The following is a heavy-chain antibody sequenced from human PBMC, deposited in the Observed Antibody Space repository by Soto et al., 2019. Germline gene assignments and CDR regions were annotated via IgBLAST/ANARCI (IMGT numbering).Heavy chain of an antibody. V-gene: IGHV1-58*01. CDR3: ATHYFPGSSGNYSANLFDS. CDR1: GFTFTSSA. Sequence: GASVKVSCKASGFTFTSSAVQWVRQARGQRLEWIGWIVVGSGNTNYAQKFQERVTITRDMSTSTAYMELSSLRSEDTAVYYCATHYFPGSSGNYSANLFDSWGQGTLVTGSS. J-gene: IGHJ5*01. CDR2: IVVGSGNT. D-gene: IGHD3-22*01.